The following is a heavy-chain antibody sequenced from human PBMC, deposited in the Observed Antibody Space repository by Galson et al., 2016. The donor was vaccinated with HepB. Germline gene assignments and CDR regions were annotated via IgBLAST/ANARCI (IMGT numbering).Heavy chain of an antibody. J-gene: IGHJ4*02. D-gene: IGHD6-13*01. Sequence: SVKVSCKASGGGFSGDAISWVRQAPGQGLEWMGGIIPVFTTPNYAQKFQGRVTISADESTRTAYMQLTSLTSDDTAVYYCAKGQQPLLFDFWGQGTLVPVSS. CDR3: AKGQQPLLFDF. CDR1: GGGFSGDA. V-gene: IGHV1-69*13. CDR2: IIPVFTTP.